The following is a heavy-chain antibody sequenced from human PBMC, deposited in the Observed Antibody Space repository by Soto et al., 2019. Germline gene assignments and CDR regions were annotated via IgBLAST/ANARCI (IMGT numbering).Heavy chain of an antibody. D-gene: IGHD2-21*02. CDR1: GFTVSGNY. Sequence: EVQLVESGGGLIQPGGSLRLSCAASGFTVSGNYITWVRQAPGKGLEWVSVIFSGDNTYYSDSVKGRFTISRDNSKNTVYLQINRLRGDDPAVYFCATGLTLPVRPSFDTWGQGTLLTVSS. CDR3: ATGLTLPVRPSFDT. CDR2: IFSGDNT. V-gene: IGHV3-53*01. J-gene: IGHJ5*02.